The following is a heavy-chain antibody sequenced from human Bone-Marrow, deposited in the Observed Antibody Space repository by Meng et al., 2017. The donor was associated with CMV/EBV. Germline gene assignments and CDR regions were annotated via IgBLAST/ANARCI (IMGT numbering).Heavy chain of an antibody. J-gene: IGHJ5*02. Sequence: GSLRLSCTVSGGSTSSSSYYWGWIRQPPGKGLEWIGSIYYSGCTYYNPSLKSRVTISVDTSKHQFSLKLSSVTAADTAVYYCASRSSSWTGQYNWFDPWGQGTLVTVSS. CDR1: GGSTSSSSYY. D-gene: IGHD6-13*01. CDR3: ASRSSSWTGQYNWFDP. CDR2: IYYSGCT. V-gene: IGHV4-39*01.